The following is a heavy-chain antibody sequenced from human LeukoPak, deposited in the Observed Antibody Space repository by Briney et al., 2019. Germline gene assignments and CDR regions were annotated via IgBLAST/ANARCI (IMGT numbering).Heavy chain of an antibody. Sequence: PSETVSLTCAVYGGSFSGYYWSWIREPPGKGLVWIGEINHSGSTNYNPSLKSRVTISVDTSKNQLSLKLSSVTAADTAMYCSSRAMRKVVPAAVWCYYYTTVWSKPSTATVSS. V-gene: IGHV4-34*01. CDR1: GGSFSGYY. CDR3: SRAMRKVVPAAVWCYYYTTV. CDR2: INHSGST. D-gene: IGHD2-2*01. J-gene: IGHJ6*03.